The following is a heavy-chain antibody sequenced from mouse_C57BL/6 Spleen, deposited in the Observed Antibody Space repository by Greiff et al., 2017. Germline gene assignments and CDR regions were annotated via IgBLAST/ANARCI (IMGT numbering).Heavy chain of an antibody. Sequence: VQLQQSGAELVKPGASVKLSCKASGYTFTSYWMHWVKQRPGQGLEWIGMIRPNSGSTNYNEKFKSKATLTVDKSSSTAYMQLSSLKSEDSAVYYCAREVHLGDYWGQGTTLTVSS. CDR1: GYTFTSYW. D-gene: IGHD1-3*01. J-gene: IGHJ2*01. CDR3: AREVHLGDY. CDR2: IRPNSGST. V-gene: IGHV1-64*01.